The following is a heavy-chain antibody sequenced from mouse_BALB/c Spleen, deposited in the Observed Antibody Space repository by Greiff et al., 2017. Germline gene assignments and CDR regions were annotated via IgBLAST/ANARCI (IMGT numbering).Heavy chain of an antibody. J-gene: IGHJ4*01. CDR2: ISSGSSTI. Sequence: EVMLVESGGGLVQPGGSRKLSCAASGFTFSSFGMHWVRQAPEKGLEWVAYISSGSSTIYYADTVKGRFTISRDNPKNTLFLQMTSLRSEDTAMYYCARENYRYAMDYWGQGTSVTVSS. V-gene: IGHV5-17*02. D-gene: IGHD2-1*01. CDR3: ARENYRYAMDY. CDR1: GFTFSSFG.